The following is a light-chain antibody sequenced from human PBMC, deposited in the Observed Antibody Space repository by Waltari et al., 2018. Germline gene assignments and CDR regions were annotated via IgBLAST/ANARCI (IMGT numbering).Light chain of an antibody. Sequence: SSELTQDPAVSVALGQTVRLTCQGDTLRTHLASWFQQKPGQTPVVVVHGENNRPSGIPDRFSGSRSGNTVSLTIAGVQAEDEADYYCNSRDSSGDRLVFGGGTKLTVL. V-gene: IGLV3-19*01. CDR3: NSRDSSGDRLV. CDR1: TLRTHL. CDR2: GEN. J-gene: IGLJ3*02.